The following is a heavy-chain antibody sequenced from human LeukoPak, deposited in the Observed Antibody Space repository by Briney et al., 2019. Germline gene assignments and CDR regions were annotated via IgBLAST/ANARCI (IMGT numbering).Heavy chain of an antibody. CDR3: ARATGSYYYYYMDV. CDR2: INPNSGGT. CDR1: GYTFIGYY. D-gene: IGHD4-17*01. J-gene: IGHJ6*03. Sequence: ASVKVSCKASGYTFIGYYMHWVRQAPGQGLEWMGRINPNSGGTNYAQKFQGRVTMTRDTSISTAYMELSRLRSDDTAVYYCARATGSYYYYYMDVWGKGTTVTVSS. V-gene: IGHV1-2*06.